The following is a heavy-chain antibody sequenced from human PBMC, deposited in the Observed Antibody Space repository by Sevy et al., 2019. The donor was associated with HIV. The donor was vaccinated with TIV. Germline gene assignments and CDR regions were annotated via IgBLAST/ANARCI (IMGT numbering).Heavy chain of an antibody. CDR2: ISYDGSNK. CDR3: ARGGYCSSTSCYTVYYYGMDV. CDR1: GFTFSSYA. D-gene: IGHD2-2*02. Sequence: GGSLRLSCAASGFTFSSYAMHWVRQAPGKGLEWVAVISYDGSNKYYADSVKGRFTISRDNSKNTLYLQMNSLRAEDTAEYYCARGGYCSSTSCYTVYYYGMDVWGQGTTVTVSS. V-gene: IGHV3-30-3*01. J-gene: IGHJ6*02.